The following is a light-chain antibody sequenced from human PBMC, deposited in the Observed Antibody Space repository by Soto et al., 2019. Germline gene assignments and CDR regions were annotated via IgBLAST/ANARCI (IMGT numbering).Light chain of an antibody. CDR1: QSVSSSY. J-gene: IGKJ2*01. Sequence: EIVLTQSPGTLSLSPGGRATLSCRASQSVSSSYLAWYQQKPGQAPRLLIYGAFSSATGIPDRFSGSGSGTEFTLTVGRLAPEEFAVYDCQHYGNSPPYTFGQGTKLEIK. V-gene: IGKV3-20*01. CDR2: GAF. CDR3: QHYGNSPPYT.